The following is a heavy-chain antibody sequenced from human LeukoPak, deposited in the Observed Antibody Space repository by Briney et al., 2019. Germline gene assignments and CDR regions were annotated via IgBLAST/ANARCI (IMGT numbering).Heavy chain of an antibody. CDR3: AKDLRSSGFFDY. J-gene: IGHJ4*02. CDR1: GFTFSSYG. CDR2: VLYDGNNNK. Sequence: GGSLRLSCAASGFTFSSYGMHWVRQAPGKGLEWVAFVLYDGNNNKYYADSVKGRFTISRDNSKNTLYLQMNSLRAEDTAVYYCAKDLRSSGFFDYWGQGTLVTVSS. D-gene: IGHD6-19*01. V-gene: IGHV3-30*02.